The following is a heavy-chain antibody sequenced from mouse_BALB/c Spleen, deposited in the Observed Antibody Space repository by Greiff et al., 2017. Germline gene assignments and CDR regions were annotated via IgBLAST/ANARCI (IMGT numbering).Heavy chain of an antibody. D-gene: IGHD2-4*01. CDR2: ISSGGSYT. J-gene: IGHJ4*01. CDR1: GFTFSSYT. CDR3: TSFYDYGYYAMDY. V-gene: IGHV5-6-4*01. Sequence: EVQLVESGGGLVKPGGSLKLSCAASGFTFSSYTMSWVRQTPEKRLEWVATISSGGSYTYYPDSVKGRFTISRDNAKNTLYLQMSSLKSEDTAMYYCTSFYDYGYYAMDYWGQGTSVTVSS.